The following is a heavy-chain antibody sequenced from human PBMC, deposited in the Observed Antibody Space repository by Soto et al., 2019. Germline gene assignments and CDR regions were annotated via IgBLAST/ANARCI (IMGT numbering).Heavy chain of an antibody. CDR3: ARDPPPPDY. J-gene: IGHJ4*02. V-gene: IGHV1-46*01. CDR1: GYTFTSYY. CDR2: INPSGGST. Sequence: ASVKVSCKASGYTFTSYYMHLVRQAPGQGLEWMGIINPSGGSTRYAQKFQGRVTMTTDTSTSTAYMELRSLRSDDTAVYYCARDPPPPDYWGQGTLVTVSS.